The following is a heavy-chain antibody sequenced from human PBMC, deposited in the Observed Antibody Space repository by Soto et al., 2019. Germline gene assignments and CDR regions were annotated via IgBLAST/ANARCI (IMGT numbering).Heavy chain of an antibody. V-gene: IGHV4-31*11. Sequence: SETLSLTCVVSGVSISRGIYYWSWIRQLPGRGLEWIGYIYYSGSTHYNPSLKSRVAISVDTSKNQFSLKLSSVSAADTAIYYCARFCPNGVCDSDWFDPWGQGTQVTVSS. CDR3: ARFCPNGVCDSDWFDP. CDR1: GVSISRGIYY. J-gene: IGHJ5*02. CDR2: IYYSGST. D-gene: IGHD2-8*01.